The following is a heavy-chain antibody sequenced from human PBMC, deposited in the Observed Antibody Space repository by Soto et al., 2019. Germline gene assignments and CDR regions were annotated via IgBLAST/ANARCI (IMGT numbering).Heavy chain of an antibody. D-gene: IGHD2-2*01. CDR1: GGSFSGYY. J-gene: IGHJ6*02. V-gene: IGHV4-34*01. CDR2: INHSGST. Sequence: LSLTCAVYGGSFSGYYWSWIRQPPGKGLEWIGEINHSGSTNYNPSLKSRVTISVDTSKNQFSLKLSSVTAADTAVYYCARGAEGGYCSSTSCYDGGTYYYYGMDVWGQGTTVTVSS. CDR3: ARGAEGGYCSSTSCYDGGTYYYYGMDV.